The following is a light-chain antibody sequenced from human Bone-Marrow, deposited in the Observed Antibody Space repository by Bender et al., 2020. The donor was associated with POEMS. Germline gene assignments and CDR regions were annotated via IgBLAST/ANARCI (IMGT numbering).Light chain of an antibody. CDR1: SSDVGSYNL. J-gene: IGLJ3*02. Sequence: QSALTQPASVSGSPGQSITISCIGTSSDVGSYNLVSWYQKKPGKAPKLMVYEGNQRPSGVSNRFSGSKSGNTASLTISGLQADDEADYYCSSYTSSSIWVFGEGTKLTVL. CDR3: SSYTSSSIWV. V-gene: IGLV2-14*02. CDR2: EGN.